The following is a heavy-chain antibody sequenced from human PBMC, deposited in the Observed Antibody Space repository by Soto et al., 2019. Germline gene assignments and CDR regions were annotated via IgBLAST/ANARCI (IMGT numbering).Heavy chain of an antibody. CDR1: GFTFSSYA. CDR3: AKDHRSIFGVEDFDY. CDR2: ISGSGGST. V-gene: IGHV3-23*01. Sequence: GGSLRLSCAASGFTFSSYAMSWVRQAPGKGLEWVSSISGSGGSTYYADSVKGRFTISRDNSKNTLYLQMNSLRAEDTAVYYCAKDHRSIFGVEDFDYWGQGTLVTVSS. D-gene: IGHD3-3*01. J-gene: IGHJ4*02.